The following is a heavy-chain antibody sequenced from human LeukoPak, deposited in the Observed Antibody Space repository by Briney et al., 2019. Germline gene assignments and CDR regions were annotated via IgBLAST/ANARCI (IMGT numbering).Heavy chain of an antibody. D-gene: IGHD3-22*01. CDR1: GGSISSYY. CDR3: ARARADYHDSSGYYDYFDY. Sequence: SETLSLTCTVSGGSISSYYWSWIRQPPGKGLEWIGYIYYSGSTNYNPSLKSRVTISVDTSKNQFSLKLSSVTAADTAVYYCARARADYHDSSGYYDYFDYWGQGTLVTVSS. J-gene: IGHJ4*02. V-gene: IGHV4-59*01. CDR2: IYYSGST.